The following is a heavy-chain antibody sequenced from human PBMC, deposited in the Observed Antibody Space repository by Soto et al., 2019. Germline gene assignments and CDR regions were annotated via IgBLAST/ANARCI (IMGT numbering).Heavy chain of an antibody. J-gene: IGHJ5*02. CDR1: GGSISSSSYY. CDR3: ARSPAGDIVLVPAAIIGHWFDP. Sequence: PSETLSLTCTVSGGSISSSSYYWGWIRQPPGKGLEWIGSIYYSGSTYYNPSLKSRVTISVDTSKNQFSLKLSSVTAADTAVYYCARSPAGDIVLVPAAIIGHWFDPWGQGTLVTVSS. V-gene: IGHV4-39*01. D-gene: IGHD2-2*01. CDR2: IYYSGST.